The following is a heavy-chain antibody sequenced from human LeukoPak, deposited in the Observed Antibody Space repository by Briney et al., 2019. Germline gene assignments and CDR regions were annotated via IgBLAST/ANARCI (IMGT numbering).Heavy chain of an antibody. V-gene: IGHV4-39*07. CDR1: GGSISSSSYY. CDR2: IYYSGST. D-gene: IGHD3-3*01. Sequence: SETLSLTCTVSGGSISSSSYYWGWIRQPPGKGLEWIGNIYYSGSTYYNPSLKSRVTISVDTSKNQFSLKLSSVTAADTAVYYCASKPSPPKYYDFWSGYHENLDAFDIWGQGTMVTVSS. CDR3: ASKPSPPKYYDFWSGYHENLDAFDI. J-gene: IGHJ3*02.